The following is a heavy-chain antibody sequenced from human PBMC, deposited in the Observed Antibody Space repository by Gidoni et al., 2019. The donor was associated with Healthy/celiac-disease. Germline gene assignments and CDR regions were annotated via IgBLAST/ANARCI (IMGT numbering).Heavy chain of an antibody. J-gene: IGHJ5*02. CDR2: INHSGRT. Sequence: QVQLQQWGAGLLKPSETLSLTCAVSGGSFSGYYWSWIRQPPGKGLEWIGEINHSGRTNYNPSRKSRVTISVDTAKNQFSLKLSSVTAADTAVYYCARGPRGVVVPAAKNWFDPWGQGTLVTVSS. V-gene: IGHV4-34*01. CDR1: GGSFSGYY. D-gene: IGHD2-2*01. CDR3: ARGPRGVVVPAAKNWFDP.